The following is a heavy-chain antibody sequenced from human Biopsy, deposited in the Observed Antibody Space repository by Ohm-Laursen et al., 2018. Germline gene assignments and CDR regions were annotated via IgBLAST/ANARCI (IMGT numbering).Heavy chain of an antibody. Sequence: SETLSLTWSVSGGSISSYYWSWIRQPPGKGLEWIGYINQTKSATYSPSLKSRVTISVDTSKNQFSLKMTSVTAADTAVYYCARHAPSYSGSYWRYFDLWGRGTLVTVSS. J-gene: IGHJ2*01. D-gene: IGHD1-26*01. CDR3: ARHAPSYSGSYWRYFDL. CDR1: GGSISSYY. CDR2: INQTKSA. V-gene: IGHV4-59*01.